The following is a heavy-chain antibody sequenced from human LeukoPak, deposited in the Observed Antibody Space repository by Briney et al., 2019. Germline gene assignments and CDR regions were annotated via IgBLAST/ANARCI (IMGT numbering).Heavy chain of an antibody. Sequence: GGSLRLSCAASGFTFSSYAMHWVRQAPGKGLEWVAVISYDGSNKYYADSVKGRFTISRDNSKNTLYLQMNSLRAEDTAVYYCARDPTRGVIMSPSGYWGQGTLATVSS. CDR3: ARDPTRGVIMSPSGY. V-gene: IGHV3-30-3*01. J-gene: IGHJ4*02. CDR2: ISYDGSNK. CDR1: GFTFSSYA. D-gene: IGHD3-10*01.